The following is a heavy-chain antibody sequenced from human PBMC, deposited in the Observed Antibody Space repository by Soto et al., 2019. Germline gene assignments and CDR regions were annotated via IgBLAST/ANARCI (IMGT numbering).Heavy chain of an antibody. J-gene: IGHJ3*02. CDR3: ARQYRNADAFDI. V-gene: IGHV4-39*01. CDR2: IYYSGST. CDR1: GGSISSSSYY. Sequence: SETLSLTCTVSGGSISSSSYYWGWIRQPPGKGLEWIGSIYYSGSTYYNPSLKSRVTISVDTSKNQFSLKLSSVTAADTAVYYCARQYRNADAFDIWGQGTMVTVSS. D-gene: IGHD5-12*01.